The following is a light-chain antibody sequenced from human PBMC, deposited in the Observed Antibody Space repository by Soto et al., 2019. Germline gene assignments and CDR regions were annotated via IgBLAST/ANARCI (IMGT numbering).Light chain of an antibody. CDR3: QQRNTWPPIT. CDR2: ASS. V-gene: IGKV1-5*01. Sequence: DIQMTQSPSTLSASVGDRVTITCRASQSISTWLAWYQQKPGQAPKLVIYASSSMESEFPARFSGSGSGTEFTLTISGLQSDDFAIYYCQQRNTWPPITFGQGTRLEIK. J-gene: IGKJ5*01. CDR1: QSISTW.